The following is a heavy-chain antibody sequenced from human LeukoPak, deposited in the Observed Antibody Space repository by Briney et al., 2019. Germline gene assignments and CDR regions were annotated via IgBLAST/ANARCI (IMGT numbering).Heavy chain of an antibody. V-gene: IGHV3-48*02. CDR1: GFTFSSYS. J-gene: IGHJ5*02. D-gene: IGHD1-14*01. CDR2: ISSSSSTI. CDR3: ARDTSRIGTNWFDP. Sequence: GGSLGLSCAASGFTFSSYSMNWVRQAPGKGLEWVSYISSSSSTIYYADSVKGRFTISRDNAKNSLYLQMNSLRDEDTAVYYCARDTSRIGTNWFDPWGQGTLVTVSA.